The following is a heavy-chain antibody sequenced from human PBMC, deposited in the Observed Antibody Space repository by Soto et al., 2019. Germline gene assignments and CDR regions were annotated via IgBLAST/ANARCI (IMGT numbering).Heavy chain of an antibody. CDR2: ISGSGGST. D-gene: IGHD3-22*01. Sequence: EVQLLESGGGLVQPGGSLRLSCAASGFTFSSYAMSWVRQAPGKGLEWVSAISGSGGSTYYADSVKGRFTISRDNSKNTLYLQMNSLRAEDTAVYYCAKGSVRSGYYPHDAFDIRGQGTMVTVSS. V-gene: IGHV3-23*01. CDR1: GFTFSSYA. J-gene: IGHJ3*02. CDR3: AKGSVRSGYYPHDAFDI.